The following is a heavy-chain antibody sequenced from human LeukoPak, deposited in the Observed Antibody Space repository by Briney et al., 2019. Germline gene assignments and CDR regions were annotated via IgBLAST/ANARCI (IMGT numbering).Heavy chain of an antibody. CDR3: ARWWGFDP. CDR2: INHSGST. D-gene: IGHD2-15*01. Sequence: SETLSLTCAVYGGSFSGYYWTWIRQPPGKGLEWIGEINHSGSTNYNPSLKSRVTISVDTSNNQFSLKLNSVTAADTAMYYCARWWGFDPWGQGTLVTVSS. V-gene: IGHV4-34*01. J-gene: IGHJ5*02. CDR1: GGSFSGYY.